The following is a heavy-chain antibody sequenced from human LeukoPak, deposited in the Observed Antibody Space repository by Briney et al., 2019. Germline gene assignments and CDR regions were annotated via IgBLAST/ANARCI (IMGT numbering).Heavy chain of an antibody. D-gene: IGHD6-13*01. V-gene: IGHV3-48*03. CDR1: GFTFSSYE. Sequence: PGGSLRLSCAASGFTFSSYEMNWVRQAPGKGLEWVSYISSSGSTIYYADSVKGRFTISRDNAKNSLYLQMNSLRAEDTAVYYCARVAGHNFDYWGQGTLVTVSS. CDR3: ARVAGHNFDY. CDR2: ISSSGSTI. J-gene: IGHJ4*02.